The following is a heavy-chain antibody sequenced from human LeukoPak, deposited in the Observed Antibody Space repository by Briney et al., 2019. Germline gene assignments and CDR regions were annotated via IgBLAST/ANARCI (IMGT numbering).Heavy chain of an antibody. CDR1: GYTFTSYG. D-gene: IGHD6-19*01. CDR2: ISAYNGNT. Sequence: GASVKVSCKASGYTFTSYGISWVRQAPGQGFEWMGWISAYNGNTNYAQKLQGRVTMTTDTSTSTAYMELRSLRSDDTAVYYCARSPKRYSSGWYSDYWGQGTLVTVSS. CDR3: ARSPKRYSSGWYSDY. V-gene: IGHV1-18*04. J-gene: IGHJ4*02.